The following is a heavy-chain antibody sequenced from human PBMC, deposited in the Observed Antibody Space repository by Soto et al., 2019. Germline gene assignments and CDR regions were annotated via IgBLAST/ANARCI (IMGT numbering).Heavy chain of an antibody. J-gene: IGHJ6*03. CDR3: ARVPNANYYYYYMDV. CDR2: IHYSRNT. Sequence: SETTYLTCTVSGGTISRSDYYWTWIRRHPGKGLEWIGYIHYSRNTFYNPSLKSRVTISVDTSKNQFYLKLSSVTAADTAVYYCARVPNANYYYYYMDVWGKGTTVTVSS. V-gene: IGHV4-31*03. CDR1: GGTISRSDYY.